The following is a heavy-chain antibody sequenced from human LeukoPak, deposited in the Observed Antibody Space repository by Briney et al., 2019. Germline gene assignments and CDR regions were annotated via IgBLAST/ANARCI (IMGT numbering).Heavy chain of an antibody. V-gene: IGHV3-64*01. CDR2: ISSNGGST. D-gene: IGHD2-15*01. J-gene: IGHJ4*02. Sequence: PGGSLRLSCAASGFTFSSYAMHWVRQAPGKGLEYVSAISSNGGSTFYANSVKGRFTISRDNSKNTLYLQMGSLRADDMAVYYCARGRKEIGVVVVAATLAPLDYWGQGTLVTVSS. CDR1: GFTFSSYA. CDR3: ARGRKEIGVVVVAATLAPLDY.